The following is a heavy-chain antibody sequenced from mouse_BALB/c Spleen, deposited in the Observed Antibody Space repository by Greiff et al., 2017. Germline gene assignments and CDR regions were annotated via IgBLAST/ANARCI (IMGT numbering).Heavy chain of an antibody. Sequence: EVKLVESGGGLVKPGGSLKLSCAASGFTFSSYAMSWVRQSPEKRLEWVAEISSGGSYTYYPDTVTGRFTISRDNAKNTLYLEMSSLRSEDTAMYYCARDGRWFAYWGQGTLVTVSA. CDR2: ISSGGSYT. J-gene: IGHJ3*01. CDR3: ARDGRWFAY. CDR1: GFTFSSYA. D-gene: IGHD3-1*01. V-gene: IGHV5-9-4*01.